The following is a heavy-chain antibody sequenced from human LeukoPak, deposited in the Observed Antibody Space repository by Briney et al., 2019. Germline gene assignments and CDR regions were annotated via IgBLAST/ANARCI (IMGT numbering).Heavy chain of an antibody. V-gene: IGHV3-53*01. J-gene: IGHJ3*02. Sequence: GGSLRLSCAASGFTASSNYMSWVRQAPGKGLERVSVTYSGGSTYYADSVKGRFTISRDNSKNTLYLQMNSLRAEDTAVYYCARDPLSGYYDILTGPADNAFDIWGQGTMVTVSS. D-gene: IGHD3-9*01. CDR1: GFTASSNY. CDR2: TYSGGST. CDR3: ARDPLSGYYDILTGPADNAFDI.